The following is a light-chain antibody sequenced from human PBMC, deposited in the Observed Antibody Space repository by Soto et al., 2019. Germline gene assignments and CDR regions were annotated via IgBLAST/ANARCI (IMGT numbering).Light chain of an antibody. J-gene: IGKJ4*01. CDR2: GAS. V-gene: IGKV3-15*01. CDR1: QSVSSN. Sequence: EIVMTQSPATLSVSPGERATLSCRASQSVSSNLAWYQQKPGQAPRLLIYGASTRATGIPARFSGSGSGTECTLTISSLQSEDFAVYYFQQYNNCPPWKLTFGGGTKVEIK. CDR3: QQYNNCPPWKLT.